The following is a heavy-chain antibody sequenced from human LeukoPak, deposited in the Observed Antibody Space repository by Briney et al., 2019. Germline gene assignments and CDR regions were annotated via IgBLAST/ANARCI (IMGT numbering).Heavy chain of an antibody. CDR3: AGSTNHYYYYMDV. CDR2: ISSSSSYI. D-gene: IGHD2-2*01. CDR1: GFTFSTYS. Sequence: GGSLRLSCAASGFTFSTYSMNWVRQAPGKGLEWVSSISSSSSYIYYADSVKGRFTISRDNAKNSLYLQMNSLRAEDTAVYYCAGSTNHYYYYMDVWGKGTTVTVSS. V-gene: IGHV3-21*01. J-gene: IGHJ6*03.